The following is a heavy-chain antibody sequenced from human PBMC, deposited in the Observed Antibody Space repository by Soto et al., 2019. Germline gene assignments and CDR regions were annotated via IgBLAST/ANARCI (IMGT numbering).Heavy chain of an antibody. CDR3: ARGRKLREQNFDY. CDR2: INHSGST. J-gene: IGHJ4*02. V-gene: IGHV4-34*01. Sequence: QVQLQQWGAGLLKPSETLSLTCAVYGGSFSGYYWSWIRQPPGKGLEWIGEINHSGSTNYNPSLKSRVTISVDTSKNQFSLKLSSVTAADTAVYYCARGRKLREQNFDYWGQGTLVTVSS. D-gene: IGHD6-6*01. CDR1: GGSFSGYY.